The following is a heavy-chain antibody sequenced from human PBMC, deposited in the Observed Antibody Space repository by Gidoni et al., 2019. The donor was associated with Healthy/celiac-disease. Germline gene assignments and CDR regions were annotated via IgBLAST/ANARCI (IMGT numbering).Heavy chain of an antibody. J-gene: IGHJ4*02. D-gene: IGHD3-22*01. Sequence: QVQLVQSGAEVKKPGASGKVSCKASGYTFTSYGISWVRQAPGQGLEWMGWISAYNGNTNYAQKLQGRVTMTTDTSTSTAYMELRSLRSDDTAVYYCARVAGGYYDSSGYSPYYFDYWGQGTLVTVSS. CDR1: GYTFTSYG. V-gene: IGHV1-18*01. CDR2: ISAYNGNT. CDR3: ARVAGGYYDSSGYSPYYFDY.